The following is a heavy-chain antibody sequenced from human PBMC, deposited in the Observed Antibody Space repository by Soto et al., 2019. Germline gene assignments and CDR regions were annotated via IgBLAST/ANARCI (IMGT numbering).Heavy chain of an antibody. CDR3: EKDLRITIFGVVILESLRNYGMDV. D-gene: IGHD3-3*01. Sequence: GGSLRLSCAASGFTFSSYGMHWVRQAPGKGLEWVAVISYDGSNKYYADSVKGRFTISRDNSKNTLYLQMNSLRAEDTAVYYCEKDLRITIFGVVILESLRNYGMDVWGQGTTFTVSS. V-gene: IGHV3-30*18. CDR1: GFTFSSYG. CDR2: ISYDGSNK. J-gene: IGHJ6*02.